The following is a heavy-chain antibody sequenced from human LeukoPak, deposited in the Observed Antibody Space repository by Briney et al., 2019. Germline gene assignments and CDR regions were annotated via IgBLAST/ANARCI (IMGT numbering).Heavy chain of an antibody. V-gene: IGHV3-7*01. CDR1: GFTFSSYW. J-gene: IGHJ4*02. D-gene: IGHD3-9*01. CDR3: ARDTADYDILTGFTPIDY. Sequence: GGSLRLSCAASGFTFSSYWMSWVRQAPGKGLEWVANIKQDGSEKYYVDSVKGRFTISRDNAENSLYLQMNSLRAEDTAVYYCARDTADYDILTGFTPIDYWGQGTLVTVSS. CDR2: IKQDGSEK.